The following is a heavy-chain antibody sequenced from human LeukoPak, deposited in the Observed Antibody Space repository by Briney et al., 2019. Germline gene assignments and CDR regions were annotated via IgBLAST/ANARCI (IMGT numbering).Heavy chain of an antibody. CDR2: IYYSGST. J-gene: IGHJ4*02. Sequence: SETLSLTCIVSGGSISSSNYYWGWIRQPPGKGLEWVGTIYYSGSTYYNPSLRSRVTISADTSKNQFSLKLSSVTAADTAVYYCARWYSSSFDYWGQGTLVTVSS. CDR3: ARWYSSSFDY. D-gene: IGHD6-6*01. V-gene: IGHV4-39*01. CDR1: GGSISSSNYY.